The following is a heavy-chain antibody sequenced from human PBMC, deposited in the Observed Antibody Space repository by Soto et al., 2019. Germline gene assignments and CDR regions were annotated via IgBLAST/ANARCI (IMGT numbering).Heavy chain of an antibody. J-gene: IGHJ4*02. CDR1: GGSISSSSYY. Sequence: SETLSLTCTVSGGSISSSSYYWGWIRQPPGKGLEWIGSIYYSGSTYYNPSLKSRVTISVDTSKNQFSLKLSSVTAADTAVYYCAKNEYYYDSSGYYSGFDYWGQGTLVTVSS. CDR2: IYYSGST. D-gene: IGHD3-22*01. CDR3: AKNEYYYDSSGYYSGFDY. V-gene: IGHV4-39*01.